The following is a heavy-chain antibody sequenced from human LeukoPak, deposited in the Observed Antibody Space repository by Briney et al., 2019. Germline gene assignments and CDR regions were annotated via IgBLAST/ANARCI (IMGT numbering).Heavy chain of an antibody. D-gene: IGHD5-18*01. CDR2: ISGSGGST. CDR1: GFTFSSYA. Sequence: GGSLSLSCAASGFTFSSYAMSWVRQAPGKGLEWVSAISGSGGSTYYADSVKGRFTISRDNSKNTLYLQMNSLRAEDTAVYYCAKGVGYSYGFDYWGQGTLVTVSS. V-gene: IGHV3-23*01. CDR3: AKGVGYSYGFDY. J-gene: IGHJ4*02.